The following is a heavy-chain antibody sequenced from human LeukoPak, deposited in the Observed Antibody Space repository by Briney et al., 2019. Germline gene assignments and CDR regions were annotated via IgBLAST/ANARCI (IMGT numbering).Heavy chain of an antibody. Sequence: SETLSLTCTVSGGSISSGSYYWSWIRQPAGKGLEWIGRIYTSGSTNYNPSLKSRVTISVDTSKNQFSLKLSSVTAADTAVYYCAGGAYGSGSHANLFDPWGQGTLVTVSS. J-gene: IGHJ5*02. V-gene: IGHV4-61*02. CDR1: GGSISSGSYY. CDR2: IYTSGST. D-gene: IGHD3-10*01. CDR3: AGGAYGSGSHANLFDP.